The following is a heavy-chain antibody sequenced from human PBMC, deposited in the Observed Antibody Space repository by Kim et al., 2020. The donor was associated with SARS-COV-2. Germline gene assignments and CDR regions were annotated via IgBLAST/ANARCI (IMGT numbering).Heavy chain of an antibody. CDR3: AKGQNRGAGSMLKYYFDY. CDR2: ISGSGGST. Sequence: GGSLRLSCAASGFTFSSYAMSWVRQAPGKGLEWVSAISGSGGSTYYADSVKGRFTISRDNSKNTLYLQMNSLRAEDTAVYYCAKGQNRGAGSMLKYYFDYWGQGTLVTVSS. J-gene: IGHJ4*02. CDR1: GFTFSSYA. V-gene: IGHV3-23*01. D-gene: IGHD2-8*01.